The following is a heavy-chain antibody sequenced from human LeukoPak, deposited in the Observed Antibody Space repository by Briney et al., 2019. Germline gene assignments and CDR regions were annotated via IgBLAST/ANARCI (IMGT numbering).Heavy chain of an antibody. CDR2: IWYDGSNK. CDR1: GFTFSSYG. Sequence: GGSLRLSCAASGFTFSSYGMHWVRQAPDKGLEWVAVIWYDGSNKYYADSVKGRFTISRDNSKNTLYLQMNSLRAEDTAVYYCAKVVSYQWRNALDIWGQGTMVTVSS. CDR3: AKVVSYQWRNALDI. J-gene: IGHJ3*02. D-gene: IGHD6-19*01. V-gene: IGHV3-33*06.